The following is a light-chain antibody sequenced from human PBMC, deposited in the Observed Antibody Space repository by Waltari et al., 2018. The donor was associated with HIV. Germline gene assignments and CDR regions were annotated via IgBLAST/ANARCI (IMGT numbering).Light chain of an antibody. CDR2: DTS. CDR3: QQYFTFPRT. CDR1: QTIPNT. V-gene: IGKV3-15*01. Sequence: EIVMTQSPPTLSVSPGDRATLSCRASQTIPNTLAWYQQKPGQPPRLLIYDTSVRAAGVPARFSAGGSGTEFTLSISSLQSEDLALYFCQQYFTFPRTFGQGTRLEIK. J-gene: IGKJ2*02.